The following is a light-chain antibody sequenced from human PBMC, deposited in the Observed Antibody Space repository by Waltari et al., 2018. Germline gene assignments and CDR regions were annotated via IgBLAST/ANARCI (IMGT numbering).Light chain of an antibody. Sequence: SYVMTQPPSVAVSPGQTASITCSGHRLHNKFVSLYQQKPGQSPVLVIYQDNKRPSGIPERFSGSSSGNTATLTISGTQAMDEADYYCQTWDNSAVFFGGGTKLTVL. CDR3: QTWDNSAVF. V-gene: IGLV3-1*01. CDR2: QDN. J-gene: IGLJ2*01. CDR1: RLHNKF.